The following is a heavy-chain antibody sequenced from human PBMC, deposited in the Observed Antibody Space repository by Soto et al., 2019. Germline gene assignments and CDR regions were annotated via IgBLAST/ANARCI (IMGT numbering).Heavy chain of an antibody. Sequence: GGSLRLSCAASGFSFSSYVMHWVRQAPGKGLEWVALILYDGSNKYYADSVKGRFTISRDNSKNTLYLQMDSLRAEDTAVYYCAKIQATYTSGWYYFDYWGQGTLVTVSS. J-gene: IGHJ4*02. CDR3: AKIQATYTSGWYYFDY. CDR2: ILYDGSNK. CDR1: GFSFSSYV. D-gene: IGHD6-19*01. V-gene: IGHV3-30-3*02.